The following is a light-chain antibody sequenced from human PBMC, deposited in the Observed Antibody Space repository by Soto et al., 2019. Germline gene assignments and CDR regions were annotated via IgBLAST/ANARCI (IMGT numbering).Light chain of an antibody. V-gene: IGKV1-5*03. Sequence: DIQMTQSPSTLSASVGDRVTVTCRANQDVDSFLAWYQQKPGKAPKLLIYLASRLESGVPSRFSGSGSGSEYTLTISGLQPDDFATYFCQHYNSLSFYTFGQGTKLEIK. CDR3: QHYNSLSFYT. CDR1: QDVDSF. CDR2: LAS. J-gene: IGKJ2*01.